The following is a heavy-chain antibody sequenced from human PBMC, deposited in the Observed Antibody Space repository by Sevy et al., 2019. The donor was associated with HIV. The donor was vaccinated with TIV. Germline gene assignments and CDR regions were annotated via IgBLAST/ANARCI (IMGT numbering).Heavy chain of an antibody. CDR2: ISSSSSYI. V-gene: IGHV3-21*01. J-gene: IGHJ4*02. CDR1: GFTFSSYS. Sequence: GGSLRLSCAASGFTFSSYSMNWVRQAPGKGLEWVSSISSSSSYIYYADSVKGRFTICRDNAKNSLYLQMNSRRAEDTAVYYCARDPRTAAAGTRYFDYWGQGTLVTVSS. CDR3: ARDPRTAAAGTRYFDY. D-gene: IGHD6-13*01.